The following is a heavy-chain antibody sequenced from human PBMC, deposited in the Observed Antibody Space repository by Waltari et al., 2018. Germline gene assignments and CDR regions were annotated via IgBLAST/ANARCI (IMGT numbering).Heavy chain of an antibody. J-gene: IGHJ4*02. Sequence: QVQLVQSGAEVTKPGASVKVSCKAAGYTFTGYYMHWVRQAPGQGLEWMGWINPNSGGTNYAQKFQGRVTMTRDTSISTAYMELSRLRSDDTAVYYCARGPGYCSSTSCYGFDYWGQGTLVTVSS. V-gene: IGHV1-2*02. CDR3: ARGPGYCSSTSCYGFDY. CDR2: INPNSGGT. CDR1: GYTFTGYY. D-gene: IGHD2-2*03.